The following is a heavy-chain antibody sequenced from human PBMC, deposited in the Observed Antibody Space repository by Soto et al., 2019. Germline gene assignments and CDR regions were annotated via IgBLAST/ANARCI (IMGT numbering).Heavy chain of an antibody. J-gene: IGHJ4*02. CDR3: ARHRSIAALPFDY. CDR2: IYYSGST. Sequence: QVQLQESGPGLVKPSETLSLTCTVSGGSISSYYWSWIRQPPGKGLEWIGYIYYSGSTNYSPSLTSRLTISVDTSKNPFSLRLSSVTAADTAVYYCARHRSIAALPFDYWGQGTQVTVSS. V-gene: IGHV4-59*08. D-gene: IGHD6-6*01. CDR1: GGSISSYY.